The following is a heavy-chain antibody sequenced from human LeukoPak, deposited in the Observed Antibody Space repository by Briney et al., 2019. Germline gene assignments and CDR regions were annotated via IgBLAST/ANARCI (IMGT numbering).Heavy chain of an antibody. CDR2: INHSGST. Sequence: SETLSLTCAVYGGSFSGYYWSWIRQPPGKGLEWIGEINHSGSTNYNPPLKSRVTISVDTSKNQFSLKLSSVTAADTAVYYCARGFRIVSRFDYWGQGTLVTVSS. J-gene: IGHJ4*02. CDR3: ARGFRIVSRFDY. V-gene: IGHV4-34*01. CDR1: GGSFSGYY. D-gene: IGHD2/OR15-2a*01.